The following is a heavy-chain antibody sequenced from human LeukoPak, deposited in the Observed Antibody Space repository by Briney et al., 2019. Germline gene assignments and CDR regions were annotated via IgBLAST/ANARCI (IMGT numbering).Heavy chain of an antibody. J-gene: IGHJ1*01. V-gene: IGHV3-23*01. CDR2: ISGSGVTT. CDR3: AKKVVVGATSPYSDFQD. D-gene: IGHD1-26*01. Sequence: GGSLRLSCVASGFTFSSSWMSWVRQAPGKGLEWVSAISGSGVTTHYAGSVKGRFSISRDNSKNTLYLQMNSLRAEDTALYYCAKKVVVGATSPYSDFQDWGQGTLVTVSS. CDR1: GFTFSSSW.